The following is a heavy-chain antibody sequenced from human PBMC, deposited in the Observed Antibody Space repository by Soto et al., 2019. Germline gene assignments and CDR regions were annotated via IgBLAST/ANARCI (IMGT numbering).Heavy chain of an antibody. D-gene: IGHD2-2*01. Sequence: SETLSLTCAVYGGSFSGYYWSWIRQPPGKGLAWIGEINHSGSTNYNPSLKSRVTISVDTSKNQFSRKLSSVTAADTAVYYCARGPIVVVPAATSNWFDPWGQGTLVTVSS. V-gene: IGHV4-34*01. CDR1: GGSFSGYY. CDR2: INHSGST. J-gene: IGHJ5*02. CDR3: ARGPIVVVPAATSNWFDP.